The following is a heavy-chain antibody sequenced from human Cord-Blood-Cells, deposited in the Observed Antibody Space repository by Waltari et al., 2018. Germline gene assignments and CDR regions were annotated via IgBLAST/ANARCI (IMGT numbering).Heavy chain of an antibody. CDR1: GYTLPEFS. J-gene: IGHJ5*02. D-gene: IGHD3-3*01. CDR2: FDPEDGET. V-gene: IGHV1-24*01. CDR3: ATGLFWSGYEGWFDP. Sequence: QAPLVQSGASVKKPEDSVNVSPKVSGYTLPEFSIHRMRHAHGKGLEWMGVFDPEDGETIYAQKFQGRVTMTEDTSTDTAYMELSSLRSEDTAVYYCATGLFWSGYEGWFDPWGQGTLVTVSS.